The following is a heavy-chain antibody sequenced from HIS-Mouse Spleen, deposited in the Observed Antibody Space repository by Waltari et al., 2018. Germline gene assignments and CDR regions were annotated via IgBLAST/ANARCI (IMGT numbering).Heavy chain of an antibody. CDR2: FDPEDGET. Sequence: QVQLVPSGAEVKTPGASAKVSCKVSGYTLTELSIHWAGQAPGKGLEWVGGFDPEDGETIYAQKFQGRVTMTEDTSTDTAYMELSSLRSEDTAVYYCATEVGLGITAFDIWGQGTMVTVSS. J-gene: IGHJ3*02. D-gene: IGHD7-27*01. CDR1: GYTLTELS. CDR3: ATEVGLGITAFDI. V-gene: IGHV1-24*01.